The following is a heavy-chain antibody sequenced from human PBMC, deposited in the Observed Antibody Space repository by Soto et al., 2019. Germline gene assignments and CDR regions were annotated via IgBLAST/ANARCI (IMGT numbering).Heavy chain of an antibody. CDR2: ISNDGSIT. V-gene: IGHV3-74*01. CDR1: GVSVSNYW. J-gene: IGHJ4*02. D-gene: IGHD5-12*01. CDR3: AKDHDEDFGYDLDYFDY. Sequence: PGVPLRLSCGASGVSVSNYWMHGVRQTPGTGLVWVSRISNDGSITNYADSVKGRFTISRDNAKNSLYLQMNSLRAEDTAFYYCAKDHDEDFGYDLDYFDYWGQGTLVTVSS.